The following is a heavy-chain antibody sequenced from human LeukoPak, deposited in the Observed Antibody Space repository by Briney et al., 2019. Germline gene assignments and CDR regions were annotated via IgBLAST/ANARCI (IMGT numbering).Heavy chain of an antibody. CDR1: GFTFSNYA. J-gene: IGHJ4*02. CDR3: ARKSSSSWYASSMEEGDALGY. D-gene: IGHD6-13*01. Sequence: GGSLRLSCAASGFTFSNYAMGWVRQAPGKGLEWVSYISSSSSSTIYYADSVKGRFTISRDNAKNSLYLQMNSLRDEDTAVYYCARKSSSSWYASSMEEGDALGYWGQGTLVTVSS. V-gene: IGHV3-48*02. CDR2: ISSSSSSTI.